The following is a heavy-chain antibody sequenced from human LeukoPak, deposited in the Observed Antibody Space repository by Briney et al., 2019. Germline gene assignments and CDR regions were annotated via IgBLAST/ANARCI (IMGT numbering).Heavy chain of an antibody. V-gene: IGHV4-59*12. Sequence: SETLSLTCTVSGGSISSYYWSWIRQPPGKGLEWIGYIYYSGSTNYNPSLKSRVTISVDTSKNQFSLKLSSVTAADTAVYYCARGGGYCSGGSCSYAYGMDVWGQGTTVTVSS. CDR3: ARGGGYCSGGSCSYAYGMDV. CDR2: IYYSGST. J-gene: IGHJ6*02. CDR1: GGSISSYY. D-gene: IGHD2-15*01.